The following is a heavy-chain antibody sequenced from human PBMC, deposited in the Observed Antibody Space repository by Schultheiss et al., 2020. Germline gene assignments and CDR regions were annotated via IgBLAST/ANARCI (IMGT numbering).Heavy chain of an antibody. CDR3: AKIIDVVPAAWASGMDV. V-gene: IGHV3-11*01. CDR1: GFTFSDYY. D-gene: IGHD2-2*01. CDR2: ISSSGSTI. Sequence: GESLKISCAASGFTFSDYYMSWIRQAPGKGLEWVSYISSSGSTIYYADSVKGRFTISRDNAKNSLYLQMNSLRAEDTALYYCAKIIDVVPAAWASGMDVWGQGTTVTVSS. J-gene: IGHJ6*02.